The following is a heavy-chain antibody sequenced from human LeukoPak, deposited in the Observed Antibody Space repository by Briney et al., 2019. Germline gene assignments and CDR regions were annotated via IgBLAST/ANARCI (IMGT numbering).Heavy chain of an antibody. Sequence: ASVKVSCKASGYTFTGYYMHWVRQAPGQGLEWMGWINPNSGGTNYAQKFQGRVTMTRDTSISTAYMELSRLRSDDTAVYYCARGGSLTYYYDSNGYYNDYWGQGTLVTVSS. J-gene: IGHJ4*02. CDR1: GYTFTGYY. CDR3: ARGGSLTYYYDSNGYYNDY. CDR2: INPNSGGT. V-gene: IGHV1-2*02. D-gene: IGHD3-22*01.